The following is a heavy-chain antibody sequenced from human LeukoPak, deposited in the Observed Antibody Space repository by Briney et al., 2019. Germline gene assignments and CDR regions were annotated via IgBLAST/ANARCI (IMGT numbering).Heavy chain of an antibody. J-gene: IGHJ4*02. CDR2: INHSGST. D-gene: IGHD3-10*01. CDR1: GGSFSGYY. V-gene: IGHV4-34*01. Sequence: SETLSLTCAVYGGSFSGYYWSWIRQPPGKGLEWIGEINHSGSTNYNPSLKSRVTISVDTSKNQFSLKLSSVTAADTAVYYCARSIPTHYFGSGSYPFYFDFWGQGTLVTVSS. CDR3: ARSIPTHYFGSGSYPFYFDF.